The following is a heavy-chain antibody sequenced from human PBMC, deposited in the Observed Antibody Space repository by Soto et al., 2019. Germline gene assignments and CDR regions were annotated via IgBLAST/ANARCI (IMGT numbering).Heavy chain of an antibody. CDR2: IIPIFGIA. CDR1: GGTFSRYS. Sequence: QVQLVQSGAEVKKPGSSVKVSCKASGGTFSRYSITWVRQAPGHGLEWIGRIIPIFGIASYAQKFQGRVTINADESXSXAXRXXSSLRSDDTAVYYCAREDRDRETGLVPAAIDGMDVWGQGTTVTVSS. D-gene: IGHD2-2*01. J-gene: IGHJ6*02. CDR3: AREDRDRETGLVPAAIDGMDV. V-gene: IGHV1-69*08.